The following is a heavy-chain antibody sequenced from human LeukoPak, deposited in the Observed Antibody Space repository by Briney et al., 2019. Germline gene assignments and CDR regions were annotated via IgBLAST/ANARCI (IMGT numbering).Heavy chain of an antibody. CDR1: GFTFSSYS. Sequence: GGSLRLSRAASGFTFSSYSMNWVRQAPGKGLEWVSYISSSSSTIYYADSVKGRFTISRDNAKNSLYLQMNSLRAEDTAVYYCARDWDRIAAAGLDYWGQGTLVTVSS. CDR2: ISSSSSTI. D-gene: IGHD6-13*01. CDR3: ARDWDRIAAAGLDY. J-gene: IGHJ4*02. V-gene: IGHV3-48*04.